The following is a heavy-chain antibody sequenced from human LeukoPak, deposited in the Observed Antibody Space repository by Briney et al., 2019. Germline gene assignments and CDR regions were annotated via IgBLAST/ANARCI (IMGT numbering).Heavy chain of an antibody. D-gene: IGHD6-13*01. CDR3: AKDYSSSYGMDV. Sequence: PGGSLRLSCAASGFTFSSYGMHSVRQAPGKGLEWVAVISYDGSNKYYADSVKGRFTISRDNSKNTLYLQMNSLRAEDTAVYYCAKDYSSSYGMDVWGQGTTVTVSS. CDR2: ISYDGSNK. V-gene: IGHV3-30*18. CDR1: GFTFSSYG. J-gene: IGHJ6*02.